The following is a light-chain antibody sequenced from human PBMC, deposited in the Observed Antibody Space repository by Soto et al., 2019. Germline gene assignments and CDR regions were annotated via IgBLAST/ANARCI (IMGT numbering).Light chain of an antibody. J-gene: IGKJ4*01. CDR2: DAS. Sequence: EIVLTQSPDTLSLSPGXRATLSCRASQSVDSNYLAWYQQKPGQAPRVLIYDASIRATGIPDRFSGSGSGTDFTLTISRLEPEDSAVYYCQHYDSSPLTFGGGTK. CDR1: QSVDSNY. V-gene: IGKV3-20*01. CDR3: QHYDSSPLT.